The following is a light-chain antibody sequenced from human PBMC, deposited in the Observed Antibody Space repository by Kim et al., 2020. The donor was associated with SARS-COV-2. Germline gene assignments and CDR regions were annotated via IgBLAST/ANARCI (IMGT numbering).Light chain of an antibody. CDR2: TAS. Sequence: DIQMTQSPSSLSASVGDRVTITCRASQSISNYLNWYQQKPGKAPKVLIYTASTLQSGVPSRFSGSGSGTDFTLTISSLQPEDFATYYCQQSDSIPRTFGQGTKLEI. CDR3: QQSDSIPRT. J-gene: IGKJ1*01. V-gene: IGKV1-39*01. CDR1: QSISNY.